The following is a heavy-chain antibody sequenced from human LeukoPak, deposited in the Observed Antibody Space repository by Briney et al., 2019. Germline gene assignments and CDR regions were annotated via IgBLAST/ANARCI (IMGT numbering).Heavy chain of an antibody. D-gene: IGHD3-22*01. V-gene: IGHV1-18*01. CDR2: ISAYNGNT. J-gene: IGHJ4*02. CDR1: GCTFTSYG. Sequence: PRASVKVSCKASGCTFTSYGIGWVQQAPGQGLEWMGWISAYNGNTNYAQKLQGRVTMTTDTPTSTAYMELRSLTSDDTAVYYCARDYYDSSGYFDYWGQGTLVTVSS. CDR3: ARDYYDSSGYFDY.